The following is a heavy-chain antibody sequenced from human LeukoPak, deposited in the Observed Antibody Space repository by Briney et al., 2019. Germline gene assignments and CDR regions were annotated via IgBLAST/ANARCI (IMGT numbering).Heavy chain of an antibody. D-gene: IGHD3-3*01. CDR1: GGSISSYY. V-gene: IGHV4-59*08. CDR3: ARHEVFWSGYYHFDY. J-gene: IGHJ4*02. CDR2: IYYSGST. Sequence: PSETLSLTCTVSGGSISSYYWSWIRQPPGKGLEWIGYIYYSGSTNYNPSLKSRVTISVDTSKNRFSLKLSSVTAADTAVYYCARHEVFWSGYYHFDYWGQGTLVTVSS.